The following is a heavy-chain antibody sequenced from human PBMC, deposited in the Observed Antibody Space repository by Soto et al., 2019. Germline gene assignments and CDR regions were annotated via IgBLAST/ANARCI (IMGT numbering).Heavy chain of an antibody. CDR1: GFTFSSYS. CDR2: ITSDSSTI. V-gene: IGHV3-48*02. J-gene: IGHJ6*02. CDR3: ARVGRGVYGMDV. Sequence: GGSLRLSCAASGFTFSSYSINWVRQAPGKGLEWFSYITSDSSTISYADSAKGRFTVSRDNAKNSLYLQMNSLRDEDTAVYYCARVGRGVYGMDVWGQGTSVTVSS. D-gene: IGHD2-8*01.